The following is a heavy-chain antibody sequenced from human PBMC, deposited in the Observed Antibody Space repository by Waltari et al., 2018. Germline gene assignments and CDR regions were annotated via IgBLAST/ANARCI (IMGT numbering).Heavy chain of an antibody. CDR3: AIESPKYFQH. J-gene: IGHJ1*01. V-gene: IGHV4-61*02. CDR2: IYTSGST. Sequence: QVQLQESGPGLVKPSQTLSLTCTVSGGSISSGRYYWRWIRQPAGKGLEWIGRIYTSGSTNYNPSLKSRVTISVDTSKNQFSLKLSSVTAADTAVYYCAIESPKYFQHWGQGTLVTVSS. CDR1: GGSISSGRYY.